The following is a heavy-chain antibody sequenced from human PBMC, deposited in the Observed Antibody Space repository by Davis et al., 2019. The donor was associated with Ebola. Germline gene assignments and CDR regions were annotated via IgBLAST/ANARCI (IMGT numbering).Heavy chain of an antibody. D-gene: IGHD2-21*01. Sequence: ASVKVSCKASGYTFTNYYMHWVRQAPGQGLEWMGIINPTVGRTTYSQKFQGRVTITKDTSTYTVYMELTSLRSEDTAVYYCARTYCGGECYFRHFDYWGQGTLVTVSS. J-gene: IGHJ4*02. CDR3: ARTYCGGECYFRHFDY. CDR1: GYTFTNYY. CDR2: INPTVGRT. V-gene: IGHV1-46*01.